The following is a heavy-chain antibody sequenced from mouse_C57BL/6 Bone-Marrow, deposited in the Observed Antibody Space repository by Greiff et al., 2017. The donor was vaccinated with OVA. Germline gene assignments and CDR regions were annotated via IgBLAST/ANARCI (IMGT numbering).Heavy chain of an antibody. CDR1: GYAFSSSW. CDR2: IYPGDGDT. Sequence: QVQLQQSGPELVKPGASVKISCKASGYAFSSSWMNWVKQRPGKGLEWIGRIYPGDGDTNYNGKFKGKATLTADKSSSTAYMQLSSLTSEDSAVYFCAKRGVYDGYGYWGQGTTLTVSS. CDR3: AKRGVYDGYGY. V-gene: IGHV1-82*01. D-gene: IGHD2-3*01. J-gene: IGHJ2*01.